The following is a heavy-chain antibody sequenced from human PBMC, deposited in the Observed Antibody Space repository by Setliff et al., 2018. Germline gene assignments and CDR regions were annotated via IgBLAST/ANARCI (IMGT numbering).Heavy chain of an antibody. CDR2: ISSSSSTI. CDR3: ARDRGSGSYFLRYFDY. J-gene: IGHJ4*02. CDR1: GFSFSSYA. V-gene: IGHV3-48*01. D-gene: IGHD1-26*01. Sequence: PGGSLRLSCAASGFSFSSYAMHWVRQAPGKGLEYVSYISSSSSTIYYADSVKGRFTISRDNAKNSLYLQMNSLRAEDTAVYYCARDRGSGSYFLRYFDYWGQGTLVTVSS.